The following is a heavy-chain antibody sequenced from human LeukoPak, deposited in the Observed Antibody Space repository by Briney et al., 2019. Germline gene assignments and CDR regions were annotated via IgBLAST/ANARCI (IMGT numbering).Heavy chain of an antibody. D-gene: IGHD6-13*01. J-gene: IGHJ4*02. V-gene: IGHV3-23*01. CDR1: GFSFSSYA. CDR2: ICGSGGST. Sequence: GGSLRLSCAASGFSFSSYAMSWVRQAPGKGLEWVSAICGSGGSTYYADSVKGRFTISRDNSKNTLYLQMNSLRAEDTAVYDCAHVAGWAAAGTYYFDYCGQGTLVTVSS. CDR3: AHVAGWAAAGTYYFDY.